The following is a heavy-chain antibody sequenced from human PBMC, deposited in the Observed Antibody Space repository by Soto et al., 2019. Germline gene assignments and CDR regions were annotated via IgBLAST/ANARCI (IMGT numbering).Heavy chain of an antibody. Sequence: GGSLRLSCAASGFSFSTYGMHWVRQAPGKGLEWVAFISNDGSNKHYPGSVRGRFTISRDNSKNTLYLQMNSLRTEDTAVYYCVKDWGTLPNVVNYPFDSRGQGTKDTGSS. CDR3: VKDWGTLPNVVNYPFDS. CDR1: GFSFSTYG. D-gene: IGHD3-16*01. V-gene: IGHV3-30*18. CDR2: ISNDGSNK. J-gene: IGHJ3*02.